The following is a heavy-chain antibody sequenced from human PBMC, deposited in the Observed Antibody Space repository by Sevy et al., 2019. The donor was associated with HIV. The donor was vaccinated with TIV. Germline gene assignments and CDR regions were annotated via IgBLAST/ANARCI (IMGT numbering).Heavy chain of an antibody. CDR2: FDPEDGET. D-gene: IGHD3-9*01. J-gene: IGHJ3*02. Sequence: ASVKVSCKVSGYTLTELSMHWVRQAPGKGLEWMGGFDPEDGETIYAQKFQGRVTMTEDTSTDTAYMELGSLRSEDTAVYYCATDPLTGSYAFDIWGQGTMVTVSS. CDR1: GYTLTELS. V-gene: IGHV1-24*01. CDR3: ATDPLTGSYAFDI.